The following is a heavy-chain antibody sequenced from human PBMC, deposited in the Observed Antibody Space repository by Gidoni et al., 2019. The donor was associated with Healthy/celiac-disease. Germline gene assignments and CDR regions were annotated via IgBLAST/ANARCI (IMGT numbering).Heavy chain of an antibody. Sequence: EVQLVQSGAEVKKPGESLKISCKGSGYSFTSYWIGWVRQMPGNGLERMGIIYPGDSDTRYSPSFQGQVTISADKAISTAYLQWSSLKASDTAMYYCARGGIAAAGTVGATAYYYYGMDVWGQGTTVTVSS. CDR3: ARGGIAAAGTVGATAYYYYGMDV. CDR2: IYPGDSDT. V-gene: IGHV5-51*03. J-gene: IGHJ6*02. D-gene: IGHD6-13*01. CDR1: GYSFTSYW.